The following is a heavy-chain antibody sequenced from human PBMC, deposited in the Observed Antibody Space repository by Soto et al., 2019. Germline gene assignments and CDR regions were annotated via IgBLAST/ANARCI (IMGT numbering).Heavy chain of an antibody. V-gene: IGHV4-59*08. CDR3: ARHSYYSNPLRFDP. J-gene: IGHJ5*02. CDR1: GGSITGYY. Sequence: QVQLQESGPGLVQPSETLSLTCTVSGGSITGYYWSWIRQPPGKGPEWIGNIHYSGSTNYNPSLKRRVTISVDTSKHQFSLRLSSVTAAETAVYYCARHSYYSNPLRFDPWGQGTLVTVSS. CDR2: IHYSGST. D-gene: IGHD4-4*01.